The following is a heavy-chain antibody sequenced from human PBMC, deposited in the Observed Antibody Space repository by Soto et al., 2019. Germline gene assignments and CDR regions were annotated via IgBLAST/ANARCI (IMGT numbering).Heavy chain of an antibody. Sequence: ESGGGVVQPGRSLRLSCAASGFTFSSYAMHWVRQAPGKGLEWVAVISYDGSNKYYADSVKGRFTISRDNSKNTLYLQMNSLRAEDTAVYYCARDGVVAAENWFDPWGQGTLVTVSS. CDR1: GFTFSSYA. J-gene: IGHJ5*02. CDR3: ARDGVVAAENWFDP. V-gene: IGHV3-30-3*01. CDR2: ISYDGSNK. D-gene: IGHD2-15*01.